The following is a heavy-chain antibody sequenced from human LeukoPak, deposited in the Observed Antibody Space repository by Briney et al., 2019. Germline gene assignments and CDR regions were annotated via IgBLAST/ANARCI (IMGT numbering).Heavy chain of an antibody. D-gene: IGHD6-13*01. CDR3: AIGGGGSIAAGWSTTRH. Sequence: ASVKVSCKASGYTFTGYYMHWVRQAPGQGIEWMGWINPNSGGTNYAQKFQGRVTMTRDTSISTAYMELSRLRSDDTAVYYCAIGGGGSIAAGWSTTRHWGQGTLVTVSS. CDR2: INPNSGGT. CDR1: GYTFTGYY. V-gene: IGHV1-2*02. J-gene: IGHJ4*02.